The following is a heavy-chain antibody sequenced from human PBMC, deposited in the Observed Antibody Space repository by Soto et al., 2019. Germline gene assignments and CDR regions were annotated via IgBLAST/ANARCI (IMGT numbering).Heavy chain of an antibody. V-gene: IGHV3-23*01. Sequence: GGSLRLSCAASGFTFDTNGMTWVRQAPGKGLEWVSAISGSGGSTYYADSVKGRFTISRDNSKNTLYLQMNSLRAEDTAVYYCAPRGTLERVDPWGQGTLVTVSS. D-gene: IGHD3-16*01. CDR1: GFTFDTNG. CDR3: APRGTLERVDP. J-gene: IGHJ5*02. CDR2: ISGSGGST.